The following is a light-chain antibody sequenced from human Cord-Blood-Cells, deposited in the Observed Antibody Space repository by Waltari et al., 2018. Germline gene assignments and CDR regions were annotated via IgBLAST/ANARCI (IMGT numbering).Light chain of an antibody. Sequence: DIQMTQSPSPLSASVGARVTLTCQASQDIRNYLNWYQQKPGKAPKLLIYDASNLETGVPSRFSGSGSGTDFTFTISSLQPEDIATYYCQQYDNLPITFGQGTRLEIK. V-gene: IGKV1-33*01. CDR3: QQYDNLPIT. CDR2: DAS. J-gene: IGKJ5*01. CDR1: QDIRNY.